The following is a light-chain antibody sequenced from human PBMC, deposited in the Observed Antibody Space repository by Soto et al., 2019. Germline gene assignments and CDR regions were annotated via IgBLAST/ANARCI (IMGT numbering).Light chain of an antibody. J-gene: IGLJ1*01. CDR3: GTWDTNSYV. CDR2: DNN. CDR1: SSNIGNND. V-gene: IGLV1-51*01. Sequence: QSVLTQPPSVSAAPGQKVTISCSGSSSNIGNNDVSWYQQVPGTAPKVLIYDNNKRPSGIPDRISGFKSGTSATLGITGLQTGDEADYYCGTWDTNSYVFGTGTKLTVL.